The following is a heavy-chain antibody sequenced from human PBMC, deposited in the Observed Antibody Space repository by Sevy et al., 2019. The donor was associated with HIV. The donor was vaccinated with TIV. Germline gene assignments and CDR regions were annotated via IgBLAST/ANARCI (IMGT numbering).Heavy chain of an antibody. CDR1: GYTFITYG. CDR2: ISGYNGHT. CDR3: ARTGYSNLDRVAAADSSLDF. J-gene: IGHJ4*02. Sequence: ASVKVSCKASGYTFITYGITWVRQAPGQGLEWMGWISGYNGHTKYARELQGRVTITTDTSTSTAYLELRSLTSDDTAGYYCARTGYSNLDRVAAADSSLDFWGQGTLVTVSS. D-gene: IGHD6-13*01. V-gene: IGHV1-18*01.